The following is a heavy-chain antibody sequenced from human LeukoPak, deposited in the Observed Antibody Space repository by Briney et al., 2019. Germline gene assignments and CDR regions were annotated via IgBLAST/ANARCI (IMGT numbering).Heavy chain of an antibody. D-gene: IGHD3-9*01. CDR3: ARAIPYVDYDRGLDP. CDR2: VFYSGST. V-gene: IGHV4-30-4*01. Sequence: SQTLSLTCTVSGGSIRSDDFYWSWVRQPPGRGLEYMGHVFYSGSTYYNPSLESRLIISVDTSNNQFSLGLGCVTATDTSVYYCARAIPYVDYDRGLDPWGQGVLVTVSS. J-gene: IGHJ5*02. CDR1: GGSIRSDDFY.